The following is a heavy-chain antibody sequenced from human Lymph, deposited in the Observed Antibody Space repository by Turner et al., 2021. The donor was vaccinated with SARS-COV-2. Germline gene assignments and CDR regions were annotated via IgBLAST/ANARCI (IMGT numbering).Heavy chain of an antibody. CDR2: ITFTSSYI. CDR3: ARGPPDFPYYFDY. V-gene: IGHV3-21*01. Sequence: EVQLVASGGGLVKPGGSLRPSCAASGFTFSSYSMNWVRQAPGKGLEWVSSITFTSSYIYYADSVKGRFTISRDNAKNSLYLQMNSLRAEDTAVYYCARGPPDFPYYFDYWGQGTLVTVSS. J-gene: IGHJ4*02. D-gene: IGHD2-21*02. CDR1: GFTFSSYS.